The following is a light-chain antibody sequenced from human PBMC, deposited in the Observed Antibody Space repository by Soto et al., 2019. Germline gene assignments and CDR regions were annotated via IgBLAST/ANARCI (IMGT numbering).Light chain of an antibody. CDR3: QKNGSSPPSWT. CDR1: QSVSSNY. V-gene: IGKV3-20*01. J-gene: IGKJ1*01. Sequence: TVLTQSPGTLSLSPGERATLFCRASQSVSSNYLAWYQQKPGQAPRLLIYAASSRATGIPDRFSGSGSGKDFPPPSSRLEPEDFAVYYCQKNGSSPPSWTSAKGPKGKFK. CDR2: AAS.